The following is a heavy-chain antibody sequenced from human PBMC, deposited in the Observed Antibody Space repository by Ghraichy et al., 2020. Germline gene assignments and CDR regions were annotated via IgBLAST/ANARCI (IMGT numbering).Heavy chain of an antibody. Sequence: SETLSLTCTVSGDSISTGDYYWSWIRQSPGKGLEWIGYIYYVGNTYYNPSLKSRVIISVDTSKNQFSLNLNSVTAADTAVYYCVRDLSYGGHTTGDYWGQGTLVTVSS. CDR1: GDSISTGDYY. CDR2: IYYVGNT. V-gene: IGHV4-30-4*01. J-gene: IGHJ4*02. D-gene: IGHD4-23*01. CDR3: VRDLSYGGHTTGDY.